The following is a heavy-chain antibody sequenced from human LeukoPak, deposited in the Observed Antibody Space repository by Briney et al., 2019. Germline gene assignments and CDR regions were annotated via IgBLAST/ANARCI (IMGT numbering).Heavy chain of an antibody. CDR1: GGSISNSRDY. J-gene: IGHJ6*03. D-gene: IGHD4-23*01. Sequence: PSETLSLTCTVSGGSISNSRDYWAWIRQPPGKGLEWIANIYYSGSTYYSPSLKSRVTISVDTSKNQFSLKLSSVTAADTAVYYCARSTVVARYYYYYYMDVWGKGTTVTVSS. CDR3: ARSTVVARYYYYYYMDV. V-gene: IGHV4-39*07. CDR2: IYYSGST.